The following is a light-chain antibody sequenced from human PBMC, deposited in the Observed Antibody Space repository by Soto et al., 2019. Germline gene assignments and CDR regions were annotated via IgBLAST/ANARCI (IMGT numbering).Light chain of an antibody. V-gene: IGLV2-14*01. CDR2: EVS. J-gene: IGLJ1*01. CDR3: SSYATSSTVH. CDR1: SSDVGAYNY. Sequence: QSALTQPASVSGSPGQSITISCTGTSSDVGAYNYVSWYQQHPGKAPRRMIYEVSNRPLGVSTRFSASKSGNTASLTISGLQAEDEADYYCSSYATSSTVHFGTGTKLTVL.